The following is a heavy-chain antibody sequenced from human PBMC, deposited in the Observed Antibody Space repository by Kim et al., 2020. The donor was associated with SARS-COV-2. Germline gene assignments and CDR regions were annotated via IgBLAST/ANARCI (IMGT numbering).Heavy chain of an antibody. CDR3: AREFVSSGWVDY. V-gene: IGHV1-3*01. Sequence: ASVKVSCKASGYTFTSYVMHWARQAPGQRLEWMGWINAGIGNTKYSQKFQGRVTITRDTSASTAYMELSSLRSEDTAVYYCAREFVSSGWVDYWGQGTLVAVSS. CDR2: INAGIGNT. J-gene: IGHJ4*02. CDR1: GYTFTSYV. D-gene: IGHD6-19*01.